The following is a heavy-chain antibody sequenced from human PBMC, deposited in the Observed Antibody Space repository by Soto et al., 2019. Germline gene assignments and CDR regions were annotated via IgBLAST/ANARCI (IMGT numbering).Heavy chain of an antibody. CDR1: GGSISGYY. Sequence: QVQLQESGPGLVRPSETLSLTCTVSGGSISGYYWRGIRQPPGKGLEWIGYIYYSGTTSYNPSLNSRVTMSVDTSKNQFSLKVNSVTAADTAVYYCARESYYGSGATVVAYWGQGTLVTVSS. J-gene: IGHJ4*02. CDR3: ARESYYGSGATVVAY. D-gene: IGHD3-10*01. CDR2: IYYSGTT. V-gene: IGHV4-59*01.